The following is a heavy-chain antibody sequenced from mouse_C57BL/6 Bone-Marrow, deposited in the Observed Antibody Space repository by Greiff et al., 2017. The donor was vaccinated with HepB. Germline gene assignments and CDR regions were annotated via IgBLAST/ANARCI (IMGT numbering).Heavy chain of an antibody. Sequence: EVHLVESGGGLVQPGGSMKLSCAASGFTFSDAWMDWVRQSPEKGLEWVAEIRNKANNHATYYAESVKGRFTISRDDSKSSVYRQMNSLRAEDTGIYYCTRPIYYYGSSYYAMDYWGQGTSVTVSS. CDR1: GFTFSDAW. V-gene: IGHV6-6*01. CDR2: IRNKANNHAT. CDR3: TRPIYYYGSSYYAMDY. J-gene: IGHJ4*01. D-gene: IGHD1-1*01.